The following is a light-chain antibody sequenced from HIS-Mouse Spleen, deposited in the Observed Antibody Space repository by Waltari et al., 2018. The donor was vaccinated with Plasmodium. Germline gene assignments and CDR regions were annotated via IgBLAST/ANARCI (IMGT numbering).Light chain of an antibody. J-gene: IGLJ2*01. CDR1: SSNIGTNY. CDR3: GTWDSSLSAGVV. CDR2: DNN. V-gene: IGLV1-51*01. Sequence: QSVLTQPPSVSAAPGQKVTISCSGSSSNIGTNYVSWYQQLPGTAPKLLILDNNKRPPGIPDRCSGSKTGTSATRGITGLQTGDEADYYGGTWDSSLSAGVVFGGGTKLTVL.